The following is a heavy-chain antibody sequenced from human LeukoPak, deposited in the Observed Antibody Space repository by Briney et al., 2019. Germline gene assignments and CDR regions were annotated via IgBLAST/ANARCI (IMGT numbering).Heavy chain of an antibody. J-gene: IGHJ4*02. D-gene: IGHD5-18*01. V-gene: IGHV3-30-3*01. Sequence: GGSLSLSCKASGFTFSGYAMHWVRQAPGKGLEWVAVISYDGSKKEYADSVKGRFTISRDNSKNTLYLQMNSLRAEDTAVYYCAKEESYGYPFDYWGQGTLVTVSS. CDR1: GFTFSGYA. CDR2: ISYDGSKK. CDR3: AKEESYGYPFDY.